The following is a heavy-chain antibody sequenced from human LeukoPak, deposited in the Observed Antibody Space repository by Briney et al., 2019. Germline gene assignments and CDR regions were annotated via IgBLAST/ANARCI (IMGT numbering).Heavy chain of an antibody. J-gene: IGHJ6*02. V-gene: IGHV1-69*05. CDR1: GGTFSSYA. D-gene: IGHD3-22*01. CDR2: IIPIFGTA. CDR3: ARAPRGESDAASGFYGVDV. Sequence: ASVKVSCKASGGTFSSYAISWVRQAPGQGLEWMGGIIPIFGTANYAQKFQGRVTITTDESTSTAYMELSSLRSEDTAVYYCARAPRGESDAASGFYGVDVWGQGTTVTVSS.